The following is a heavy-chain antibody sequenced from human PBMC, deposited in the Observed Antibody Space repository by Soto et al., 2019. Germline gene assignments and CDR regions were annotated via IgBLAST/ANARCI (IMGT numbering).Heavy chain of an antibody. CDR3: ARVVPAAMYYYYGMDV. CDR1: GFTFSTYA. D-gene: IGHD2-2*01. V-gene: IGHV3-30*03. CDR2: LSYDESNK. Sequence: QVQLVESGGGVVQPGRSLRLSCAASGFTFSTYAMHWVRQAPGKGLEWVAVLSYDESNKYYADSVKGRFTISRDNSKNTLYLQMNSLRAEDTAVYYCARVVPAAMYYYYGMDVWGQGTTVTVSS. J-gene: IGHJ6*02.